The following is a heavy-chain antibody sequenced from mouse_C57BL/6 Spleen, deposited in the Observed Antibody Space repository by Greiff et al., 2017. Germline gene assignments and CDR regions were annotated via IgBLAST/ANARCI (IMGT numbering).Heavy chain of an antibody. Sequence: QVHVKQPGAELVKPGASVKLSCKASGYTFTSYWMHWVKQRPGQGLEWIGRINPTGSDTNYNQKFKGKATLTVDKSSSTAYMQLSSLTSEDSAVYYCAMQPRLTDAMDYWGQGTSVTVSS. CDR1: GYTFTSYW. CDR2: INPTGSDT. V-gene: IGHV1-74*01. J-gene: IGHJ4*01. CDR3: AMQPRLTDAMDY. D-gene: IGHD1-1*01.